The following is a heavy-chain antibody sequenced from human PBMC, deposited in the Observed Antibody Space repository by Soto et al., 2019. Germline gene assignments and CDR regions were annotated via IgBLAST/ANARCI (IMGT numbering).Heavy chain of an antibody. CDR1: GFSLSTSGVG. CDR2: IYWDDDK. Sequence: SGPTLVYPTQTLTLTCTFSGFSLSTSGVGVGWIRQPPGKALEWLALIYWDDDKRYSPSLKSRLTITKDTSKNQVVLTMTNMDPVDTATYYCAHSRPREVVVISPFDYWGQGTLVTVSS. V-gene: IGHV2-5*02. CDR3: AHSRPREVVVISPFDY. D-gene: IGHD3-22*01. J-gene: IGHJ4*02.